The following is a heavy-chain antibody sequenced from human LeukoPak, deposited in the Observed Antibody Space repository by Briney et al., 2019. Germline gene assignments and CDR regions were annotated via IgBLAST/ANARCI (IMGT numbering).Heavy chain of an antibody. CDR3: AKGHVVVTAAFDY. CDR1: GFTFSSYA. Sequence: GGSLRLSRAASGFTFSSYAMSWVRQAPGKGLEWVSAISGSGGSTYYADSVKGRFTISRDNSKNTLYLQMNSLRAEDTAVYYCAKGHVVVTAAFDYWGQGTLVTVSS. CDR2: ISGSGGST. D-gene: IGHD2-21*02. V-gene: IGHV3-23*01. J-gene: IGHJ4*02.